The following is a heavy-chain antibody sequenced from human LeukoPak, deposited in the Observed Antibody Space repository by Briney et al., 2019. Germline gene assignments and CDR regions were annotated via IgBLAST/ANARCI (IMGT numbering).Heavy chain of an antibody. Sequence: SETLSLTCTVSGGSISSYYWSWIRQPPGKGLEWIGYIYYSGSTNYNPSLTSRVTISVETSKNQFSLKLSSVTAADTAVYYCARGLLDGYTHPAAFDIWGQGTMVTVSS. J-gene: IGHJ3*02. CDR2: IYYSGST. CDR3: ARGLLDGYTHPAAFDI. D-gene: IGHD5-24*01. V-gene: IGHV4-59*01. CDR1: GGSISSYY.